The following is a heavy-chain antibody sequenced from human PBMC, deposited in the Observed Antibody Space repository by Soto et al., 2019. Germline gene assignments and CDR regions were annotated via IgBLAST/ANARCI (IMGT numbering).Heavy chain of an antibody. J-gene: IGHJ4*02. CDR1: GFTFSSYA. D-gene: IGHD6-6*01. CDR3: AREPEYSSLPFFDY. CDR2: ISYDGSNK. V-gene: IGHV3-30-3*01. Sequence: QVQLVESGGGVVQPGRSLRLSCAASGFTFSSYAMHWVRQAPGKGLEWVAVISYDGSNKYYADSVKGRFTISRDNSKNTLYLHMNSLRAEDTAVYYCAREPEYSSLPFFDYWGQGTLVTVSS.